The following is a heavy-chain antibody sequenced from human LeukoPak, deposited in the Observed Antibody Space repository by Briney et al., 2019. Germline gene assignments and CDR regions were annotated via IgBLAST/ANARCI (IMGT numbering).Heavy chain of an antibody. Sequence: PSETLSLTFTDTSGAISSYCWTWMRQPPGKGLEWIGYIYYTGSTNYNPSLKSRVTISLDTSKNQFSLKLSSVTAADTAVYYCARHYGSGKPWFDYWGQGTLVTVSS. J-gene: IGHJ4*02. CDR1: SGAISSYC. D-gene: IGHD3-10*01. CDR2: IYYTGST. CDR3: ARHYGSGKPWFDY. V-gene: IGHV4-59*01.